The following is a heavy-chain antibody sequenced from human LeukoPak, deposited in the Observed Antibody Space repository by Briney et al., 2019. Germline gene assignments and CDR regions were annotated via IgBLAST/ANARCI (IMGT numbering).Heavy chain of an antibody. D-gene: IGHD1-26*01. Sequence: GGSLRLSCAASGFTFSSYGMHWVRQAPGKGLEWVAVISYDGSNKYYADSVKGRFTISRDNSKNTLYLQMNSLRAEDTAVYYCAKDGSYYVFDYWGQGTLVTVSS. CDR3: AKDGSYYVFDY. J-gene: IGHJ4*02. V-gene: IGHV3-30*18. CDR2: ISYDGSNK. CDR1: GFTFSSYG.